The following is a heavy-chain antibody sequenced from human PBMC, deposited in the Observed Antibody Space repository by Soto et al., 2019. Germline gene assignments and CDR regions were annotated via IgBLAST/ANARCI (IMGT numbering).Heavy chain of an antibody. CDR1: GYTFTGYY. V-gene: IGHV1-2*04. Sequence: VASVKVSCKASGYTFTGYYMHWVRQAPGQGLEWMGWINPNSGGTNYAQKFQGWVTMTRDTSISTAYMELSRLRSDDTAVYYCARDGIDIVVVPAAQGYYMDVWGKGTTVTVSS. CDR3: ARDGIDIVVVPAAQGYYMDV. CDR2: INPNSGGT. J-gene: IGHJ6*03. D-gene: IGHD2-2*01.